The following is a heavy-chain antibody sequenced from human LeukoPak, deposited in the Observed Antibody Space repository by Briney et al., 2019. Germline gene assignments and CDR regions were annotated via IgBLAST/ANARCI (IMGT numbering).Heavy chain of an antibody. CDR1: GGSISSGGYY. V-gene: IGHV4-31*03. J-gene: IGHJ4*02. CDR3: VRGGYYGSGCYGD. D-gene: IGHD3-10*01. Sequence: SETLSLTCTVSGGSISSGGYYWSWIRQHPGKGLEWIGYVYYSGDTYYNPSLKSRLTISLDTSKNQFSLKLSSVTAADTAVYYCVRGGYYGSGCYGDWGQGTLVTVSS. CDR2: VYYSGDT.